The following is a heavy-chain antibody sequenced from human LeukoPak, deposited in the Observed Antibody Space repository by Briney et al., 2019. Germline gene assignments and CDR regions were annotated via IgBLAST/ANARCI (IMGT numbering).Heavy chain of an antibody. CDR1: GITLSNYG. J-gene: IGHJ4*02. D-gene: IGHD3-22*01. CDR2: ISDSGGST. V-gene: IGHV3-23*01. Sequence: GGSLRLSCAVSGITLSNYGMSWVRQAPGKGLEWVAGISDSGGSTNYADSVKGRITISRDNPKNTLYLQMNSLRAEDTAVYFCAKRGVVIRVILVGFHKEAYYFDSWGQGALVTVSS. CDR3: AKRGVVIRVILVGFHKEAYYFDS.